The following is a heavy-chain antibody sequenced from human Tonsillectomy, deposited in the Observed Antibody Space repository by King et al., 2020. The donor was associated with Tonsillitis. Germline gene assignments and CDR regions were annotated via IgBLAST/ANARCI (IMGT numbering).Heavy chain of an antibody. CDR1: GGSISSYH. CDR3: ARDRSYGFLFDY. Sequence: QLQESGPGLVKPSETLSLTCTVSGGSISSYHWSWIRQPPGKGLEWIGYIYYSGSTNYNPSLKSRVTISVDTSKNQFSLKLGSVTAADTAVYYCARDRSYGFLFDYWGQGTLVTVSS. CDR2: IYYSGST. D-gene: IGHD5-18*01. J-gene: IGHJ4*02. V-gene: IGHV4-59*01.